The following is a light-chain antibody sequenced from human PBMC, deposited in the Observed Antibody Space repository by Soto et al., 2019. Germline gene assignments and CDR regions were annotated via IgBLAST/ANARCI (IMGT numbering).Light chain of an antibody. CDR1: QSVSSY. Sequence: EIVLTQSPVTLSLSPGERATLSFRASQSVSSYLAWYQQKPGQAPRLLIYDASNRATGVPARFSGSGSGTDFTLTISSLEPEDFAVYYCQQRSSWLITFGQGTRLEIK. CDR2: DAS. J-gene: IGKJ5*01. CDR3: QQRSSWLIT. V-gene: IGKV3-11*01.